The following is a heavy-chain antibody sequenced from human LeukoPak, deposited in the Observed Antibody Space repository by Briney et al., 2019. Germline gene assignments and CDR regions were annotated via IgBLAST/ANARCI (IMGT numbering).Heavy chain of an antibody. J-gene: IGHJ4*02. Sequence: GGSLRLSCAASGFTFSSYSMNWVRQAPGKGLEWVSSISSSSSYIHYADSVKGRFTISRDNAKNSLYLQMNSLRAEDTAVYYCARDHPLMAFFDYWGQGTLVTVSS. CDR3: ARDHPLMAFFDY. CDR1: GFTFSSYS. D-gene: IGHD3-16*01. V-gene: IGHV3-21*01. CDR2: ISSSSSYI.